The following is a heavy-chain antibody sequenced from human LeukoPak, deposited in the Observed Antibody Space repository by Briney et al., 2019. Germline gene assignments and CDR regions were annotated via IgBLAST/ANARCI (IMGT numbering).Heavy chain of an antibody. CDR2: ISGIGDRT. Sequence: PGGSLRLSCAASGFTVSSNYMSWVRQAPGKGLEWVSSISGIGDRTIYADSVRGRVIISRDRSKNTLYLQMSSLRAEDTAVYYCAKVPQPDYYSDNWGQGSLVTVSS. V-gene: IGHV3-23*01. J-gene: IGHJ4*02. CDR3: AKVPQPDYYSDN. CDR1: GFTVSSNY.